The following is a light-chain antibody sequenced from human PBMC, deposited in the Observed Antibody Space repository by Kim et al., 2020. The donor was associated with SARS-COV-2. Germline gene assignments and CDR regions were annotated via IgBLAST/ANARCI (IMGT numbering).Light chain of an antibody. V-gene: IGLV2-14*03. J-gene: IGLJ1*01. CDR1: SRDVGGYNY. CDR2: DVS. CDR3: SSYTSSSPLDV. Sequence: SITISCTGTSRDVGGYNYVSWYQQHPGKAPKLMIYDVSNRPSGVSNRFSGSKSGNTASLTISGLQAEDEADYYCSSYTSSSPLDVFGTGTKVTVL.